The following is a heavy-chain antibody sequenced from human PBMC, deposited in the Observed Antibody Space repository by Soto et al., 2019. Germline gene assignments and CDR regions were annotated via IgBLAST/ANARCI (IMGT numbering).Heavy chain of an antibody. CDR3: AKEGSSSSYYYYGMDV. J-gene: IGHJ6*02. CDR1: GFTFSSYG. V-gene: IGHV3-30*18. Sequence: HPGGSLRLSCAASGFTFSSYGMHWVRQAPGKGLEWVAVISYDGSNKYYADSVKGRFTISRDNSKNTLYLQMNSLRAEDTAVYYCAKEGSSSSYYYYGMDVWGQGTTVTVSS. CDR2: ISYDGSNK. D-gene: IGHD6-6*01.